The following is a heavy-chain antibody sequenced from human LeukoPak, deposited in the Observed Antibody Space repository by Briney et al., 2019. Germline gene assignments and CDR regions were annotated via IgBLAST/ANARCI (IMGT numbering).Heavy chain of an antibody. Sequence: GASVKVSCKASRYTFTSYYMHWVGQAPRQGLEWMGIIYPSGGSTSYAQKFQGRVTMTRDMSTSTVYMELSSLRSEDTAVYYCARSTIFGVYRYFGYWGQGTLVTVSS. D-gene: IGHD3-3*01. CDR3: ARSTIFGVYRYFGY. V-gene: IGHV1-46*01. J-gene: IGHJ4*02. CDR1: RYTFTSYY. CDR2: IYPSGGST.